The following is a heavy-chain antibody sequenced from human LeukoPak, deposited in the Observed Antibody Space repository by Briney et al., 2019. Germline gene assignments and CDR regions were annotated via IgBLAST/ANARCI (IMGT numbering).Heavy chain of an antibody. Sequence: QPGRSLRLSCAASGFTFSGYGMHWVRQASGKGLEWVAVISYDGSYKYYADSVQGRFTISRDNSKNTLYLQMNSLRPDDTAVYYCAKWDFDYWGQGTLVTVSS. J-gene: IGHJ4*02. CDR3: AKWDFDY. V-gene: IGHV3-30*18. CDR2: ISYDGSYK. CDR1: GFTFSGYG.